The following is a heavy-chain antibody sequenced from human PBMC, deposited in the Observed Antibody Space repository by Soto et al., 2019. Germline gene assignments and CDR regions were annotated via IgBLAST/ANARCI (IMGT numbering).Heavy chain of an antibody. D-gene: IGHD3-10*01. Sequence: PSETLSLTCTVSGGSISSYYWSWIRQPPGKGLEWIGYIYYSGSTNYNPSLKSRVTISVDTSKNQFSLKLSSVTAADTAVYYCARGGPRDYYGSGSKFDYWGQGTLVTSPQ. J-gene: IGHJ4*02. V-gene: IGHV4-59*08. CDR3: ARGGPRDYYGSGSKFDY. CDR2: IYYSGST. CDR1: GGSISSYY.